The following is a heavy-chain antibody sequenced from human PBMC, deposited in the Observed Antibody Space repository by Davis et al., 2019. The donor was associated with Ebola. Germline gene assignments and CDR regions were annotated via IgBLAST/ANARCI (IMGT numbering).Heavy chain of an antibody. CDR1: GGSISSYY. CDR3: ARHDWNDGWFDP. V-gene: IGHV4-39*01. CDR2: IYYSGST. J-gene: IGHJ5*02. Sequence: MPSETLSLTCTVSGGSISSYYWGWIRQPPGKGLEWIGSIYYSGSTYYNPSLKSRVTISVDTSKNQFSLKLSSVTAADTAVYYCARHDWNDGWFDPWGQGTLVTVSS. D-gene: IGHD1-1*01.